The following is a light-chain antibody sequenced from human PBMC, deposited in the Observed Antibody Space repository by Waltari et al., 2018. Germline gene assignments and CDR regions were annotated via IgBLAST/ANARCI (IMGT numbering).Light chain of an antibody. Sequence: EILMSQCPDSPSVSLVDRATLNCKSWASVLARSTNKNYFAWYQQKPGQPPKLLISWASTRESGVPDRFSGSGSGTDFTLTISSLQAEDVAVYYCHQYYHLPLTFGGGTKVELK. CDR2: WAS. V-gene: IGKV4-1*01. CDR1: ASVLARSTNKNY. J-gene: IGKJ4*01. CDR3: HQYYHLPLT.